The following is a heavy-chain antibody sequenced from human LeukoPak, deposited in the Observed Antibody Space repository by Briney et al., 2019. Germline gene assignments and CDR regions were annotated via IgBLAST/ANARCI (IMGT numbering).Heavy chain of an antibody. D-gene: IGHD5-12*01. V-gene: IGHV3-74*01. CDR1: GFTFSSYW. Sequence: PGGSLRLSCAASGFTFSSYWMHWVRQAPGKGLVWVSRINSDGSSTSYADSVKGRSTISRDNAKNTLYLQMNSLRAEDTAVYYCARDREGREATYFDYWGQGTLVTVSS. CDR3: ARDREGREATYFDY. CDR2: INSDGSST. J-gene: IGHJ4*02.